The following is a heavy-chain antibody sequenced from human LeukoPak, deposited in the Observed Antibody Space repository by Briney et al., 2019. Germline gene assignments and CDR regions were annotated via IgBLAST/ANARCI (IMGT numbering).Heavy chain of an antibody. J-gene: IGHJ4*02. CDR2: IYPGDSDT. D-gene: IGHD3-10*01. CDR3: ARRRYYGSGSYAPFDY. V-gene: IGHV5-51*01. CDR1: GYSFTSYW. Sequence: GESLKISCKSSGYSFTSYWIGWVRQMPGKGLEWMGTIYPGDSDTRYSPSFQGQVTISADKSISTAYLQWSSLKASDTAMYYCARRRYYGSGSYAPFDYWGQGTLVTVSS.